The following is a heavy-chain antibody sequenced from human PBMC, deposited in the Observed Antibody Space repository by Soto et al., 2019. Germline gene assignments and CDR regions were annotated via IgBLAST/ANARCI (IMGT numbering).Heavy chain of an antibody. J-gene: IGHJ3*01. CDR1: GFTFSNYG. V-gene: IGHV3-33*01. CDR3: EGRDEPFHV. CDR2: IWHDGSQK. Sequence: QVQLVESGGGVVQPGTSLRLSCVATGFTFSNYGIHWVRQAPGRGLEWVAVIWHDGSQKYLTDSVRGRFTISRDNSKNTVYRQMNSLRVEDTAVYYCEGRDEPFHVWGQGTMVTVSS.